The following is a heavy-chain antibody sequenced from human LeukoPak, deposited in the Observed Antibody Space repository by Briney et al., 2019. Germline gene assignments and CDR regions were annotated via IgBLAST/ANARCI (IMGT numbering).Heavy chain of an antibody. CDR1: GFTFRSYS. V-gene: IGHV3-48*01. CDR3: ARDPSGEQWLVRGYFQH. D-gene: IGHD6-19*01. J-gene: IGHJ1*01. Sequence: GGSLRLSCAASGFTFRSYSMNWVRQAPGKGLEWVSYISSSSSTIYYADSVKGRFTISRDNARNSLYLQMNSLRAEDTAVYYCARDPSGEQWLVRGYFQHWGQGTLVTVSS. CDR2: ISSSSSTI.